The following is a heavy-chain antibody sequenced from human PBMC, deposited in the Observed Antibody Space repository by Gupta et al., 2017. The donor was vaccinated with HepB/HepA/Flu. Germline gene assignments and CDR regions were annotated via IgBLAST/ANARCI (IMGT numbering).Heavy chain of an antibody. CDR1: GGSISSGDYY. CDR3: ARVLGYCSSTSCQKRINWFDP. V-gene: IGHV4-30-4*01. D-gene: IGHD2-2*01. CDR2: IYYSGST. Sequence: QVQLQESAPGLVKPSQTLSLTCTVSGGSISSGDYYWSWIRQPPGKGLEWIGYIYYSGSTYYNPSLKSRVTISVDTSKNQFSLKLSSVTAADTAVYYCARVLGYCSSTSCQKRINWFDPWGQGTLVTVSS. J-gene: IGHJ5*02.